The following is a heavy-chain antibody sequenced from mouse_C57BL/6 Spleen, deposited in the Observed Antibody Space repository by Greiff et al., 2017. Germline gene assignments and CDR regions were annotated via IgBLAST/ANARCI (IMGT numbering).Heavy chain of an antibody. J-gene: IGHJ4*01. V-gene: IGHV1-66*01. CDR1: GYSFTSYY. CDR3: ARADDYAPYAMDY. D-gene: IGHD2-4*01. Sequence: VQLQQSGPELVKPGASVKISCKASGYSFTSYYIHWVKQRPGQGLEWIGWIYPGSGNTKYNEKFKGKATLTADTSSRTAYKQLSSLTSEDSAVYYCARADDYAPYAMDYWGQGTSVTVSS. CDR2: IYPGSGNT.